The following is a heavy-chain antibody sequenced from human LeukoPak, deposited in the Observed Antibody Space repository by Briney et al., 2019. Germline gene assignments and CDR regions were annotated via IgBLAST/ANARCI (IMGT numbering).Heavy chain of an antibody. CDR2: ISAYNGNT. Sequence: ASVKVSCKASGYTFTSYGISWVRQAPGQGLEWMGWISAYNGNTNYAQKLQGRVTMTTDTSTSTAYMELRSLRSDDTAVYYCARTRPNYWGYYYGMDVWGQGTTVTVSS. V-gene: IGHV1-18*01. CDR1: GYTFTSYG. CDR3: ARTRPNYWGYYYGMDV. J-gene: IGHJ6*02. D-gene: IGHD7-27*01.